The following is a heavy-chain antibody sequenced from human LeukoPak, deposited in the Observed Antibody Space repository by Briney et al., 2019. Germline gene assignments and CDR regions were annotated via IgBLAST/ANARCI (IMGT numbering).Heavy chain of an antibody. Sequence: ASVKVSCKASGYTFTGYYMHWVRQAPGQGLEWMGWINPNSGGTNYAQKFQGRVAMTRDTSISTAYMELSRLRSDDTAVYYCASRIRDTAMVNVYWGQGTLVTVSS. CDR1: GYTFTGYY. CDR3: ASRIRDTAMVNVY. V-gene: IGHV1-2*02. J-gene: IGHJ4*02. CDR2: INPNSGGT. D-gene: IGHD5-18*01.